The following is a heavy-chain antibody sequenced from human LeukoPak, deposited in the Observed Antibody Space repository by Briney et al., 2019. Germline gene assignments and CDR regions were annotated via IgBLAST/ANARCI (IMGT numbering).Heavy chain of an antibody. J-gene: IGHJ4*02. CDR3: ARGTYYYDSSGYLLPFDY. CDR1: GGSTSSGDYY. Sequence: SETLSLTCTVSGGSTSSGDYYWSWIRQLPGKGLEWIGYIYYSGSTYYNPSLKSRVTISVDTSKNQFSLKLSSVTAADTAVYYCARGTYYYDSSGYLLPFDYWGQGTLVTVSS. CDR2: IYYSGST. D-gene: IGHD3-22*01. V-gene: IGHV4-31*03.